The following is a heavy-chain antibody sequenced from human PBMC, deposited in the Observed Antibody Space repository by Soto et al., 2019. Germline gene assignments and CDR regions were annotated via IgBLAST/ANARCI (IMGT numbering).Heavy chain of an antibody. CDR2: IDPSDSRT. CDR1: GYMFPIYH. J-gene: IGHJ4*02. D-gene: IGHD2-8*01. CDR3: ASHDSNDGCDF. V-gene: IGHV5-10-1*01. Sequence: GESLKISCEASGYMFPIYHISWVRQMPGKGLEWFGKIDPSDSRTMYRPSSRARITISVDKSINTAYLESGRLKASDTAMYYCASHDSNDGCDFWGQVTHVTVSS.